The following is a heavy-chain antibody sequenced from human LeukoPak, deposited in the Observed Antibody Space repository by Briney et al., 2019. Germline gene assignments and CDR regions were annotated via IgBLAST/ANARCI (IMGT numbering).Heavy chain of an antibody. CDR3: AKDFPGSTKCSFDD. CDR2: SSSGSGRT. J-gene: IGHJ4*02. V-gene: IGHV3-23*01. D-gene: IGHD1-1*01. CDR1: GFTFIDYA. Sequence: GGSLRLSCAASGFTFIDYAMSWARQAPGKGLEWVSTSSSGSGRTYYADSVKGRFTISRDNSKNTLYLQMNNLRADDSALYYCAKDFPGSTKCSFDDWGLGTLVTVSS.